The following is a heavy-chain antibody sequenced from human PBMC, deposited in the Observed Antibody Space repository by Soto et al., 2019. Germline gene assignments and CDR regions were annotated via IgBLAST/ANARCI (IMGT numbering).Heavy chain of an antibody. V-gene: IGHV3-21*06. CDR3: ARESEDLTSNFDY. CDR2: ISSTTHYI. CDR1: GFTFTRYS. Sequence: EVQLVESGGGLVKPGGSLRLSCAASGFTFTRYSMNWVRQAPGKGLEWVSSISSTTHYIYYADSMRGRFTISRDNAKNEVYLEMNSLRAEDTAVYYCARESEDLTSNFDYWGQGTLVTVSS. J-gene: IGHJ4*02.